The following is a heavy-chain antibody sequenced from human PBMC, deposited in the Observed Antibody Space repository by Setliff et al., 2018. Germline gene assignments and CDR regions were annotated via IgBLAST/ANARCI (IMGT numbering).Heavy chain of an antibody. CDR2: ISDDGTNE. CDR1: GFTVSTFS. D-gene: IGHD3-9*01. J-gene: IGHJ4*02. CDR3: AKEIIEGLLSGLDF. V-gene: IGHV3-30*18. Sequence: PGGSLRLSCAASGFTVSTFSMHWVRQAPVKGLEWVATISDDGTNEFYADSVRGRFTVSRDNSKNTLTLQVNSLRPDDTAVYYCAKEIIEGLLSGLDFWGQGTLVTVSS.